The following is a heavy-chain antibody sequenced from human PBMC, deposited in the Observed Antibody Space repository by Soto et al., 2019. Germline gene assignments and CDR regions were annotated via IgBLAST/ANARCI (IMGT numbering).Heavy chain of an antibody. Sequence: SETLSLTCSVSGDYLHSFYWSWIRQPPGKGLEWIGYIHNNGITKYNPSLKSRVTISEDTSKKQSALNLTSATAADTAVYFCARGTAAVAGRTAAELWGQGILVTVSS. D-gene: IGHD6-19*01. V-gene: IGHV4-59*01. CDR1: GDYLHSFY. CDR2: IHNNGIT. CDR3: ARGTAAVAGRTAAEL. J-gene: IGHJ4*02.